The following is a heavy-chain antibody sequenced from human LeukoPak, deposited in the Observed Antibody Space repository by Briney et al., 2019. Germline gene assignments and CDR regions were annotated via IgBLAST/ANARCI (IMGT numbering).Heavy chain of an antibody. D-gene: IGHD5-18*01. CDR3: ARDRYSHGLYYFDF. CDR1: GYTFTSYD. V-gene: IGHV1-3*01. Sequence: ASVKVSCKASGYTFTSYDINWVRQAPGQRLEWMGWINAGNGDTKYSQKFQGRVTITRDTSASTVYMELSSLRSEDTAVYFCARDRYSHGLYYFDFWGQGTLVTVSS. CDR2: INAGNGDT. J-gene: IGHJ4*02.